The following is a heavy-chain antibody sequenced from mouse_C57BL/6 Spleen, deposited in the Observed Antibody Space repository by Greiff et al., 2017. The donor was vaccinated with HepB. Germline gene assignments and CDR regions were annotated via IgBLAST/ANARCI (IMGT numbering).Heavy chain of an antibody. CDR1: GYTFTSYW. D-gene: IGHD2-2*01. CDR2: IDPSDSYT. V-gene: IGHV1-50*01. J-gene: IGHJ3*01. Sequence: VQLVESGAELVKPGASVKLSCKASGYTFTSYWMQWVKQRPGKGLEWIGEIDPSDSYTNYNQKFKGKSTLTVDNSSSTAYMQLSSLTSEDSAVYYCAPIYYGNDSFAYWGQGTLVTVSA. CDR3: APIYYGNDSFAY.